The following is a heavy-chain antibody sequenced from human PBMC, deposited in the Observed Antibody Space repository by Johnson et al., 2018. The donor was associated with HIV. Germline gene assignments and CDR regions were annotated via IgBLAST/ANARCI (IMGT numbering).Heavy chain of an antibody. Sequence: QVQLVESGGGAVQPGRSLRLSCAASGFTFSVHAMHWVRQAPGKGLEWVAVISSQGSTSYYADSVKCRFSVSRNNSKNTLYLQMNSLGLGDTAVYYCARDGSWHAVVVTATRRGYGFGLDMWGHGTMVTVSS. V-gene: IGHV3-30*04. D-gene: IGHD2-21*02. CDR1: GFTFSVHA. CDR2: ISSQGSTS. J-gene: IGHJ3*02. CDR3: ARDGSWHAVVVTATRRGYGFGLDM.